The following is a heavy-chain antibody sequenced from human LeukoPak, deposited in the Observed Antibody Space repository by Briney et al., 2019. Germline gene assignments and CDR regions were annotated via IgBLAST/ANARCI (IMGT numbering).Heavy chain of an antibody. CDR2: INPNSGGT. J-gene: IGHJ4*02. D-gene: IGHD3-10*01. CDR3: ARDRRGYYGSGNYYIRY. CDR1: GYTFTVYY. Sequence: ASLTVSCTASGYTFTVYYIHWVRQAPGQGLEWMGWINPNSGGTNYAQKFQGRVTMTRDTSISTAYMELSRLRSDDTAVYYCARDRRGYYGSGNYYIRYWGQGTLVTVSS. V-gene: IGHV1-2*02.